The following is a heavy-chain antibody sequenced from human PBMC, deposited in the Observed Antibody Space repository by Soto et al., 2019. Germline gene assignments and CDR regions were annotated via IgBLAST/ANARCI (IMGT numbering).Heavy chain of an antibody. CDR3: AKARCSTTNCYVPDY. Sequence: EVQLLESGGGLVQPGGSLRLSCAASGFTFSTYTMSWVRRAPGKGLEWVSAISGSGASPSYADSVQGRFTISRDTPKRTLYLQMNNLRAEDTAVYYCAKARCSTTNCYVPDYWGQGTLVTVSS. V-gene: IGHV3-23*01. D-gene: IGHD2-2*01. CDR2: ISGSGASP. J-gene: IGHJ4*02. CDR1: GFTFSTYT.